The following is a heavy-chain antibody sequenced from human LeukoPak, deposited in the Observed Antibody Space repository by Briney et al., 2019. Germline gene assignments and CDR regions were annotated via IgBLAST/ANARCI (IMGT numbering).Heavy chain of an antibody. V-gene: IGHV4-59*08. Sequence: PSETLSLTCTVSGGSITSYYWSWIRQSPGKGLEWISHISHGGTINYNPSLESRVTISADTSKNQFSLKLSSVTAADTAVYYCARNHRDCSGDRCNVFDHWGQGTLVTVSS. CDR3: ARNHRDCSGDRCNVFDH. CDR1: GGSITSYY. CDR2: ISHGGTI. D-gene: IGHD2-15*01. J-gene: IGHJ4*02.